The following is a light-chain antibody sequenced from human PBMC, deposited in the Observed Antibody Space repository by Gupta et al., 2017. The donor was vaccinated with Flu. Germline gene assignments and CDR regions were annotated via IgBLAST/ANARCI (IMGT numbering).Light chain of an antibody. CDR3: NSYTNTNTLFL. CDR1: SSDIGGYNY. J-gene: IGLJ2*01. CDR2: EVS. V-gene: IGLV2-14*01. Sequence: QSALTQPASVSGSPGQSITLSCTGTSSDIGGYNYVSWYQQHPGKAPKLMIFEVSNRPSGVSTRFSGSKSGNTASLTISGLQAEDEADYYCNSYTNTNTLFLFGGGTKLTVL.